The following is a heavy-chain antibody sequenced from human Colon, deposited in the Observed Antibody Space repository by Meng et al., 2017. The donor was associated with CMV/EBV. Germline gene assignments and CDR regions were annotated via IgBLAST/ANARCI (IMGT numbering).Heavy chain of an antibody. CDR3: ERVGGWIGSSSIFGWFDP. Sequence: QAELLKSGNEVKKPGASGKVSCKGSGYHFTDYYIHWVRQAPGQGLEWMGLINSNSGATKYAQKFQDRITMTRDTSISTAYMELASLRSDDTAVYYCERVGGWIGSSSIFGWFDPWGQGTLVTVSS. D-gene: IGHD6-6*01. CDR2: INSNSGAT. V-gene: IGHV1-2*02. J-gene: IGHJ5*02. CDR1: GYHFTDYY.